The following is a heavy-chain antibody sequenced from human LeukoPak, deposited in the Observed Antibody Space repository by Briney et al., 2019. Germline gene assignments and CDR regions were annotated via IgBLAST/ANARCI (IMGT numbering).Heavy chain of an antibody. V-gene: IGHV4-39*01. CDR3: ARQRYSLIAAAANDFDY. D-gene: IGHD6-13*01. CDR2: IYYSGST. Sequence: SETLSLTCTVSGGSISSSSYYWGWIRQPPGKGLEWIGSIYYSGSTYYNPSLKSRVTISVDTSKNQFSLKLSSVTAADTAVYYCARQRYSLIAAAANDFDYWSQGTLVTVSS. CDR1: GGSISSSSYY. J-gene: IGHJ4*02.